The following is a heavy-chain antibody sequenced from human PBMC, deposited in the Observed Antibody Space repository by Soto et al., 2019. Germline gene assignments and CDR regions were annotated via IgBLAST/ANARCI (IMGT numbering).Heavy chain of an antibody. D-gene: IGHD6-13*01. J-gene: IGHJ5*02. CDR3: TTGYSSSWFHWFDP. CDR1: GFTFSNAW. CDR2: IKSKTDGGTT. Sequence: SGGSLRLSCAASGFTFSNAWMSWVRQAPGKGLEWVGRIKSKTDGGTTDYAAPVKGRFTISRDDSKNTLYLQMNSLKTEDTAVYYCTTGYSSSWFHWFDPWGQGTLVTVSS. V-gene: IGHV3-15*01.